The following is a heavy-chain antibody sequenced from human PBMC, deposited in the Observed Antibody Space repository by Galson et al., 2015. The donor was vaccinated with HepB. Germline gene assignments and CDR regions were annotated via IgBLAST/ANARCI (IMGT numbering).Heavy chain of an antibody. CDR3: ARSPLRFLDWLPYYDYYYMDV. D-gene: IGHD3-3*01. V-gene: IGHV7-4-1*02. CDR1: GYTFTDYV. Sequence: SGYTFTDYVVNWVRQAPGQGLEWMGWMNTNTGKPTYAPGFARRFVFSLDTSVTTAYLQISSLETDDTAVYYCARSPLRFLDWLPYYDYYYMDVWGEGTTVTVSS. CDR2: MNTNTGKP. J-gene: IGHJ6*03.